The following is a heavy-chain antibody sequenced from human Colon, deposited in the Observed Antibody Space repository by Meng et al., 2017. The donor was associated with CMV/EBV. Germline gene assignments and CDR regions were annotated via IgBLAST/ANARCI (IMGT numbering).Heavy chain of an antibody. Sequence: SCKASGYTFTGNYIHWVRQAPGQGLEWMGWINPNRGGTHYPQKFRGWVTMTRDTSITTAYMELSRPKFDDTAIYYCARDSDFARFDPWGQGTLVTVSS. J-gene: IGHJ5*02. V-gene: IGHV1-2*04. CDR3: ARDSDFARFDP. CDR1: GYTFTGNY. D-gene: IGHD3-10*01. CDR2: INPNRGGT.